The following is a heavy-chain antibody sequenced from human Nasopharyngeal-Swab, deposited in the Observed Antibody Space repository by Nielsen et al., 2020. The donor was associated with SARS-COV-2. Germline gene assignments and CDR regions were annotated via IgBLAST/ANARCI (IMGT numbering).Heavy chain of an antibody. CDR1: GFTFSSYA. CDR2: VTGSGYGT. D-gene: IGHD3-10*01. J-gene: IGHJ3*02. Sequence: GTLKISCAASGFTFSSYAMTWVRRAPGKGLEWVSVVTGSGYGTDYADSVKGRFTISRDNAKNTLYLQMNSLRAEDTAVYYCARKDVFAYGVDAFDIWGQGTMVTVSS. V-gene: IGHV3-23*01. CDR3: ARKDVFAYGVDAFDI.